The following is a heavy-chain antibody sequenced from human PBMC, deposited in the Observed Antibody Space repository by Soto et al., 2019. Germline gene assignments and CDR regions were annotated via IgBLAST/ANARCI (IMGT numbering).Heavy chain of an antibody. V-gene: IGHV3-74*01. D-gene: IGHD6-19*01. Sequence: GSLRLSCAASGFTFSSYWMHWVRQAPGKGLVWVSRINSDGSSTSYADSVKGRFTISRDNAKNTLYLQMNSLRAEDTAVYYCAREPGYNIAVAGKGYGMDVWGQGTTVTVSS. CDR2: INSDGSST. CDR1: GFTFSSYW. CDR3: AREPGYNIAVAGKGYGMDV. J-gene: IGHJ6*02.